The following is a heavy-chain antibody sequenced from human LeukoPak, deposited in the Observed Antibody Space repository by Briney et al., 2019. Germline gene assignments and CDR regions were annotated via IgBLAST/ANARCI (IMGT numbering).Heavy chain of an antibody. D-gene: IGHD6-19*01. CDR2: INHSGST. CDR1: GGSSSGYY. Sequence: SSETLSLTCAVYGGSSSGYYWSWIRQPPGKGLEWIGEINHSGSTNYNPSLKSRVTISVDTSKNQFSLKLSSVTAADTAVYYCAREEDDSSWYSSGWYRREFNGRFDYWGQGTLVTVSS. CDR3: AREEDDSSWYSSGWYRREFNGRFDY. J-gene: IGHJ4*02. V-gene: IGHV4-34*01.